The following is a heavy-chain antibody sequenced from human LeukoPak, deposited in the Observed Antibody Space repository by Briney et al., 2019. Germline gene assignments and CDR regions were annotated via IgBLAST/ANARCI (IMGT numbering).Heavy chain of an antibody. Sequence: TGGSLRLSCAASGFTFSSYSMNWVRQAPGKGLEWVSSISSSSYIYYADSVKGRFTISRDNAKNSLYLQMNSLRAEDTAVYYCARGLEYYYDSSGRPLQYFDYWGQGTLVTVSS. CDR3: ARGLEYYYDSSGRPLQYFDY. J-gene: IGHJ4*02. D-gene: IGHD3-22*01. CDR2: ISSSSYI. CDR1: GFTFSSYS. V-gene: IGHV3-21*01.